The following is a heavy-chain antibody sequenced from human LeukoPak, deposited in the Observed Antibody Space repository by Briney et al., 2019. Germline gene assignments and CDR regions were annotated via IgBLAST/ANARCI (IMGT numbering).Heavy chain of an antibody. D-gene: IGHD3-10*01. CDR1: GGSVSDYY. CDR2: INHTGST. V-gene: IGHV4-34*01. Sequence: SETLSLTCTVSGGSVSDYYWSWIRQPPGKGLEWIGDINHTGSTNYNPSLKSRVTISVDTSKNQFSLKLSSVTAADTAVYYCARDYGSGSYFRDYYYMDVWGKGTTVTVSS. J-gene: IGHJ6*03. CDR3: ARDYGSGSYFRDYYYMDV.